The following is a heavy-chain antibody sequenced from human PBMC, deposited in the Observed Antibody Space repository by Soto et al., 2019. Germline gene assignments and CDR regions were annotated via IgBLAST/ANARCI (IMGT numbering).Heavy chain of an antibody. CDR2: IIPIFGTS. D-gene: IGHD5-18*01. V-gene: IGHV1-69*01. J-gene: IGHJ4*02. CDR3: ARGGVDTVTFDY. Sequence: QVQLVQSGTEVKKPGSSVQVSCKASGGSLSNYLITWVRQAPGQGLEWMGEIIPIFGTSNSALRFQGRVTITAVESTSTVYRELGNLRSEDTAVYYCARGGVDTVTFDYWGQGTLVTVSS. CDR1: GGSLSNYL.